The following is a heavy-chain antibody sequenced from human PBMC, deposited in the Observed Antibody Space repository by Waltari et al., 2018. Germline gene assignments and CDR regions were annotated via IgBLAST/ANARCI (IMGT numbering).Heavy chain of an antibody. Sequence: EVQLVESGGGLVKPGGSLRLSCAASGFTFSNAWISWLRQAPGKGLEWVGRIKSKTDGGTTDYAAPVKGRFTISRDDSKNTLYLQMNSLKTEDTAVYYCTTDNTLYGDYPDYWGQGTLVTVSS. CDR3: TTDNTLYGDYPDY. D-gene: IGHD4-17*01. V-gene: IGHV3-15*01. CDR2: IKSKTDGGTT. J-gene: IGHJ4*02. CDR1: GFTFSNAW.